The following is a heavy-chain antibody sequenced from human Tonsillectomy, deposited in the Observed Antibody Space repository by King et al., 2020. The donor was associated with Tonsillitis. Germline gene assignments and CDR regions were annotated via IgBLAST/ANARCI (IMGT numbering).Heavy chain of an antibody. CDR1: GFIFSSDW. Sequence: VQLVESGGGLVQPGGSLRLSCEASGFIFSSDWMHWVRQAPGKGLVWVSRINRDGSFIRYADSVKGRFTISRDNAKNTLYLQMNSLRVEDTAVYYCTRDSSDLNYFDYWGQGTLVTVSS. CDR2: INRDGSFI. D-gene: IGHD3-10*01. V-gene: IGHV3-74*01. J-gene: IGHJ4*02. CDR3: TRDSSDLNYFDY.